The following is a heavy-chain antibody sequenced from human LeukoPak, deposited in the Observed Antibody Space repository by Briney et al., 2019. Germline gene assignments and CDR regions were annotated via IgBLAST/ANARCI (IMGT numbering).Heavy chain of an antibody. CDR1: GRPHSRYY. CDR3: ARGGHYTMPVFPFDV. CDR2: FHYLANT. D-gene: IGHD2-2*01. J-gene: IGHJ4*02. V-gene: IGHV4-59*01. Sequence: PSETLSLTCTVWGRPHSRYYLTWFRQSPGKTVEWVGYFHYLANTDYNPSLKRRVTISMDTSKNQFTLTLTSMTAADTAVYYCARGGHYTMPVFPFDVWGQGILVTVSS.